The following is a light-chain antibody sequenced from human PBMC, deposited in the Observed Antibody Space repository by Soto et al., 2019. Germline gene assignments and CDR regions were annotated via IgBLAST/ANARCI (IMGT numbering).Light chain of an antibody. V-gene: IGKV3-20*01. CDR3: QQYGSSPPRT. J-gene: IGKJ1*01. Sequence: EIVLTQSPGILSLSPGERATLSCRASQSVSNDFLAWYQQKPGQAPRLLIYGASTRATDVPDRFSGSGSGADFTFSISRLEPEDFAVYYCQQYGSSPPRTFGQGTKVDIK. CDR1: QSVSNDF. CDR2: GAS.